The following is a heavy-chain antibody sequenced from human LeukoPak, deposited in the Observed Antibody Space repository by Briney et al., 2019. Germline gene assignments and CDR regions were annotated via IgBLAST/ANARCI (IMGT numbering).Heavy chain of an antibody. V-gene: IGHV4-4*09. D-gene: IGHD1-26*01. CDR3: AGRKWELRGYFDY. CDR1: GASMSSYY. Sequence: SETLSLTCTLSGASMSSYYWSWIRQPPGKGLEWIGYIYTSGSTNYNPSLKSRVTISVATSKIQFSLMLSTVTAADAAVYYCAGRKWELRGYFDYWGQGTLVTVSS. CDR2: IYTSGST. J-gene: IGHJ4*02.